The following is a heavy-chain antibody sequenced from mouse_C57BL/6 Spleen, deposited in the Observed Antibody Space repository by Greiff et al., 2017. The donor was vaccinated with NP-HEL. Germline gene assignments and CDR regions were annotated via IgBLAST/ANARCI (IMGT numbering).Heavy chain of an antibody. CDR2: IDPEDGET. V-gene: IGHV14-2*01. J-gene: IGHJ3*01. CDR1: GFNIKDYY. Sequence: VQLKESGAELVKPGASVKLSCTASGFNIKDYYMHWVKQRTEQGLEWIGRIDPEDGETKYAPKFQGKATITADTSSNTAYLQLSSLTSEDTAVYYCAAYYYGSRESAWFAYWGQGTLVTVSA. D-gene: IGHD1-1*01. CDR3: AAYYYGSRESAWFAY.